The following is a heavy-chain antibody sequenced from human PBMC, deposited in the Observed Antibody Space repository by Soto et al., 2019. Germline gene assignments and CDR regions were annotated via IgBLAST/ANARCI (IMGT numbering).Heavy chain of an antibody. J-gene: IGHJ4*02. V-gene: IGHV1-2*04. CDR2: INPNSGGA. D-gene: IGHD3-9*01. CDR1: GYTFTGYY. CDR3: ARCDILTGYYLGECDY. Sequence: RASVKVSCKASGYTFTGYYMHWVRQAPGQGLEWMGWINPNSGGANYAQKFQGWVTMTRDTSISTAYMELSRLRSDDTAVYYCARCDILTGYYLGECDYWGQGTLVTVSS.